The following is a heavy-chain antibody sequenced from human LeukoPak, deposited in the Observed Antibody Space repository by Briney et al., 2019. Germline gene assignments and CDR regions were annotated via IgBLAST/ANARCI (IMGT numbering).Heavy chain of an antibody. V-gene: IGHV4-59*08. CDR3: ARESIAAAGPFGF. CDR1: GGSMSIYY. Sequence: SETLSLTCSVDGGSMSIYYWGWIRQPPGKVLEWIGYVSYSGSTNYNPSLKSRVTISVDSSKNQFSLRLTSVTAADTAVYFCARESIAAAGPFGFWGQGALVTVSS. D-gene: IGHD6-13*01. J-gene: IGHJ4*02. CDR2: VSYSGST.